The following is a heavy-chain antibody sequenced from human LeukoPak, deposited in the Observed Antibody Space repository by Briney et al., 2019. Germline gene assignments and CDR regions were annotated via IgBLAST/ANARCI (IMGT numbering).Heavy chain of an antibody. CDR1: GGSISSSSYY. CDR3: ARGITYYDSSGYPLELFDY. D-gene: IGHD3-22*01. Sequence: SETLSLTCTVSGGSISSSSYYWGWIRQPPGKGLEWIGSIYYSGSTYYNPSLKGRVTISVDTSKNQFSLKLSSVTAADTAVYYCARGITYYDSSGYPLELFDYWGQGTLVTVSS. J-gene: IGHJ4*02. V-gene: IGHV4-39*07. CDR2: IYYSGST.